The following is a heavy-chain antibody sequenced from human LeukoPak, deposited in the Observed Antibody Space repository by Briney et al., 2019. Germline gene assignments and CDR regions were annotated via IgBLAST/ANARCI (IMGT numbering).Heavy chain of an antibody. CDR2: MSHSGSA. J-gene: IGHJ5*02. D-gene: IGHD3-10*01. V-gene: IGHV4-39*01. CDR1: GGSFTTSSYY. Sequence: SETLSLTCTVSGGSFTTSSYYWGWVRQPPGKGLEWVGSMSHSGSAFYNPSLKSRVSISVDTSKNQFSLRVTSVTATDTALYYCARRSLREAYNRFDPWGQGTLVTVSS. CDR3: ARRSLREAYNRFDP.